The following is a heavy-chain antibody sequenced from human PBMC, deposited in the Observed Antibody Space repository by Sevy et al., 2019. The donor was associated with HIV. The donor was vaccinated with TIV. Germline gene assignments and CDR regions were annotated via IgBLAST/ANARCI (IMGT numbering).Heavy chain of an antibody. Sequence: SETLSLTCTVSGGSISSGSSYWSWIRQPAGKGPEWIGRIYPSGRTNYNPSLESRVTISIDTSKNQFSLKVSSVTAADTAVYFCARDEASSSFDIWGQGTKVTVSS. J-gene: IGHJ3*02. D-gene: IGHD6-13*01. CDR2: IYPSGRT. CDR3: ARDEASSSFDI. CDR1: GGSISSGSSY. V-gene: IGHV4-61*02.